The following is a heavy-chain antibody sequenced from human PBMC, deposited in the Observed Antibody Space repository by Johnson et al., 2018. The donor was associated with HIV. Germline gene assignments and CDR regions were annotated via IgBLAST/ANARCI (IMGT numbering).Heavy chain of an antibody. CDR3: ARPVSPWSAYDAFDI. D-gene: IGHD2-8*02. CDR1: GFNFSDHY. CDR2: TSNQANRYTT. J-gene: IGHJ3*02. Sequence: VRLVESGGGLVQPRGSLRLSCAASGFNFSDHYMDWVRQAPGKGLEWVGRTSNQANRYTTEYAAPVKGRFTISRDDSKNSLYLQMNSLKTEDTAVYYCARPVSPWSAYDAFDIWGQGTMVTVSS. V-gene: IGHV3-72*01.